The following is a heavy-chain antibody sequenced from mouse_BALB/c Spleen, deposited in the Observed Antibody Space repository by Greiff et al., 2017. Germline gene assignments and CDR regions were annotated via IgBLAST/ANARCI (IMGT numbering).Heavy chain of an antibody. CDR2: IYPGNVNT. CDR1: GYTFTSYY. J-gene: IGHJ2*01. V-gene: IGHV1S56*01. Sequence: VQLQQSGPELVKPGASVRISCKASGYTFTSYYIHWVKQRPGQGLEWIGWIYPGNVNTKYNEKFKGKATLTADKSSSTAYMQLSSLTSEDSAVYFCARTYYRSYCDYWGQGTTLTVSS. D-gene: IGHD2-14*01. CDR3: ARTYYRSYCDY.